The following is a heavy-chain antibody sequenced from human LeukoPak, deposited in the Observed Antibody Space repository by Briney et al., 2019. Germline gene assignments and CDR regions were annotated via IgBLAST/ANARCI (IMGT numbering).Heavy chain of an antibody. CDR2: INWNGGST. Sequence: PGGSLRLSCAASGFTFDDYGMSWVRQAPGKGLEWVSGINWNGGSTGYADSVKGRFTISRDNAKNSLYLQMNSLRAEDTALYYCARTHYYDSSGSFDYWGQGTLVTVSS. J-gene: IGHJ4*02. D-gene: IGHD3-22*01. V-gene: IGHV3-20*04. CDR3: ARTHYYDSSGSFDY. CDR1: GFTFDDYG.